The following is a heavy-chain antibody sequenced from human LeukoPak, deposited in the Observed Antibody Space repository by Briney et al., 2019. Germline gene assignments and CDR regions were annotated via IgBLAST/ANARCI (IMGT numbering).Heavy chain of an antibody. V-gene: IGHV1-69*13. CDR1: GGTFISYA. CDR2: IIPIFGTA. D-gene: IGHD3-10*01. CDR3: CVGRGSGFDY. Sequence: SVKVSCKAFGGTFISYAISWVRQAPGQGLEWMGGIIPIFGTANYAQKFQGRVTITADESTSTAYMELSSLRSEDTAVYYCCVGRGSGFDYWGQGTLVTVSS. J-gene: IGHJ4*02.